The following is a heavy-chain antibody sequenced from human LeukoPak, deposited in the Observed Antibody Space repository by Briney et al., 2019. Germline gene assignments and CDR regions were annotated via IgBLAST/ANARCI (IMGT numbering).Heavy chain of an antibody. D-gene: IGHD6-13*01. J-gene: IGHJ4*02. Sequence: GASVKVSCKAFGYTFTSYYMHWVRQAPGQGLEWMGIINPSGGSTSYAQKFQGRVTMTRDTSTSTVYMELSSLRSEDTAVYYCARANSIIAAAGRTDVDYWGQGTLVTVSS. V-gene: IGHV1-46*01. CDR2: INPSGGST. CDR1: GYTFTSYY. CDR3: ARANSIIAAAGRTDVDY.